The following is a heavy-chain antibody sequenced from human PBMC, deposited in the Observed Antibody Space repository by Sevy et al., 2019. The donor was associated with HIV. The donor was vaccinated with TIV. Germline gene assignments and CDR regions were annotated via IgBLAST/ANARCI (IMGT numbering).Heavy chain of an antibody. J-gene: IGHJ4*02. CDR3: AHRTGGYCLFDY. CDR2: IYWDDVK. D-gene: IGHD5-12*01. V-gene: IGHV2-5*02. Sequence: SGPTLVNPTQTLTLTCTFSGFSLSTSGVGVGWIRQPPGKALEWLALIYWDDVKRYSPSLKSRLTITQDTSENQVGLKMTNMDPVDTATYYCAHRTGGYCLFDYWGQGTLVTVSS. CDR1: GFSLSTSGVG.